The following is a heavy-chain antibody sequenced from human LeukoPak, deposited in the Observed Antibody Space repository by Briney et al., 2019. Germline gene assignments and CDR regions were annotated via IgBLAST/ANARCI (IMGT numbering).Heavy chain of an antibody. V-gene: IGHV3-23*01. CDR1: GFTFSSYA. D-gene: IGHD6-13*01. CDR2: ISGSGGST. J-gene: IGHJ5*02. Sequence: GGSLRLSCAASGFTFSSYAMSWVRQAPGKGLEWVSAISGSGGSTYYADSAKGRFTISRDNSKNTLYLQMNSLRAEDTAVYYCAPGGIAAAGGGWFDLWGQGTLVTVSS. CDR3: APGGIAAAGGGWFDL.